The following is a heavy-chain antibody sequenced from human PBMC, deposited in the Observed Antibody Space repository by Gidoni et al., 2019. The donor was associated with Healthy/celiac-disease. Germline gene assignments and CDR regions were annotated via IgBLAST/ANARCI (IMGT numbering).Heavy chain of an antibody. Sequence: EVQLVQSGAEVKKPGESLRISCKGSGYSFTSYWISWVRQMPGKGLEWMGRIDPSDSYTNYSPSFHGHVTISADKSISTAYLQWSSLKASDTAMYYCARRGVANLYYYYGMDVWGQGTTVTVSS. J-gene: IGHJ6*02. V-gene: IGHV5-10-1*03. D-gene: IGHD2-15*01. CDR2: IDPSDSYT. CDR3: ARRGVANLYYYYGMDV. CDR1: GYSFTSYW.